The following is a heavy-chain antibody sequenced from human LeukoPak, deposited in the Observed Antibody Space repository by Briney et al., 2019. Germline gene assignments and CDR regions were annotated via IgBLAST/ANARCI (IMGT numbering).Heavy chain of an antibody. CDR1: GYTFTNYA. CDR3: AGALPADTGYETHDY. V-gene: IGHV1-18*01. CDR2: TSAYNGNT. J-gene: IGHJ4*02. D-gene: IGHD5-12*01. Sequence: ASVKVSCKTSGYTFTNYAISWVRQAPGQGLEWVGWTSAYNGNTDYAQKFQGRVTMTTDSSTSTAYMELRSLRSDDTAVYYCAGALPADTGYETHDYWGQGTLVTVSS.